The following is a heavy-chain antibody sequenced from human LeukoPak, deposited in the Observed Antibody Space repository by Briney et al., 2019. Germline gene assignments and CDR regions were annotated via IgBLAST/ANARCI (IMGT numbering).Heavy chain of an antibody. D-gene: IGHD3-16*01. J-gene: IGHJ4*02. CDR1: GFSFSTYT. CDR2: INGRGDST. V-gene: IGHV3-23*01. Sequence: PGGSLRLSCAASGFSFSTYTMNWVRQAPGKGLEWVSAINGRGDSTFYADSVKGQFTISRDNSKSTVYLQMDGLRVEDTAMYYCASWRGGGNYFDHWGQGTLVTVSS. CDR3: ASWRGGGNYFDH.